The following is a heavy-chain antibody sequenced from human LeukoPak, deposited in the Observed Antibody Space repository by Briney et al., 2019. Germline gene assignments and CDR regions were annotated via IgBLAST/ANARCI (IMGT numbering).Heavy chain of an antibody. Sequence: SETLSLTCTVSGGSISSYYWSWIRQPPGKGLEWIGYIYYSGSTNYNPSLKSRVTISVDTSKNQFSLKLSSVTAADTAVYYCARGTVVTPDVYYYYYMDVWGKGTTVTVSS. CDR3: ARGTVVTPDVYYYYYMDV. CDR2: IYYSGST. J-gene: IGHJ6*03. D-gene: IGHD4-23*01. CDR1: GGSISSYY. V-gene: IGHV4-59*01.